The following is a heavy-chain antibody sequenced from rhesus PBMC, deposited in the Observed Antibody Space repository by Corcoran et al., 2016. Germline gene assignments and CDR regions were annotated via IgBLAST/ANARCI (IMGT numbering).Heavy chain of an antibody. V-gene: IGHV4-160*01. CDR2: IYGSGGST. CDR1: CGSIRDSSY. Sequence: QVQLQESGPGLVTPSETLSLTCPVSCGSIRDSSYWSWSRQPPGKGLEWMGRIYGSGGSTNYNPSLKSRVTISRDTSKNQFSLKLSSVTAADTAVYYCAREPTEVIAFDYWGQGVLVTVSS. J-gene: IGHJ4*01. D-gene: IGHD3-34*01. CDR3: AREPTEVIAFDY.